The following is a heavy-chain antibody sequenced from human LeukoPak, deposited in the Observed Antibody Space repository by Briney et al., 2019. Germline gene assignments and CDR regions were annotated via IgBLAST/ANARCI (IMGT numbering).Heavy chain of an antibody. D-gene: IGHD3-22*01. Sequence: PGGSLRLSCAASGLTFRTYSMNWVRQAPGKGLEGVSSITGNSAYIYNADSVRGRFTISRDNAKNSLYLHMNSLRAEDTAVYYCTQGMNYDSSAYWHQHWGQGTLVTVSS. CDR3: TQGMNYDSSAYWHQH. CDR2: ITGNSAYI. J-gene: IGHJ1*01. CDR1: GLTFRTYS. V-gene: IGHV3-21*06.